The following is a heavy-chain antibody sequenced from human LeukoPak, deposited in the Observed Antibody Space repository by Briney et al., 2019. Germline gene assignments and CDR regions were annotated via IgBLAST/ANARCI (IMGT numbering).Heavy chain of an antibody. CDR1: GGSISSYH. D-gene: IGHD3-10*01. CDR3: ARGTPDYYGSGSYLDYYYYGMDV. Sequence: PSETLSLTCTVSGGSISSYHWSWIRQPPGKGLEWIGYIYYSGSTNYNPSLKSRVTISVDTSKNQFSLKLSSVTAADTAVYYCARGTPDYYGSGSYLDYYYYGMDVWGQGTSVTVSS. V-gene: IGHV4-59*01. J-gene: IGHJ6*02. CDR2: IYYSGST.